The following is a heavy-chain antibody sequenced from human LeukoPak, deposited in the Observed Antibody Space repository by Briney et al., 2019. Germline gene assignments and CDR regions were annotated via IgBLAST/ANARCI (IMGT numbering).Heavy chain of an antibody. CDR1: GFTFSSYA. CDR2: ISGSGGST. Sequence: PGGSLRLSCAASGFTFSSYAMTWVRQAPGKGLEWVSGISGSGGSTYYADSVKGRFTISRDNSKNTLYLQVKSLRAEDTAIYYCARDRVYSEYGMDVWGQGTTVTVSS. J-gene: IGHJ6*02. D-gene: IGHD6-13*01. CDR3: ARDRVYSEYGMDV. V-gene: IGHV3-23*01.